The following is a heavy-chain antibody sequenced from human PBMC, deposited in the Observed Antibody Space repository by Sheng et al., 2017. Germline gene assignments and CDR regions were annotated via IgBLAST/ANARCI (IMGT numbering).Heavy chain of an antibody. J-gene: IGHJ4*02. CDR1: GFTFTNSA. Sequence: EVQLLESGGGSIQPGGSLRLSCAASGFTFTNSAMHWVRQAPGKGLEWVSSITGSGSNTYYADSVKGRFTISRDNSKNTLYLQMNSLRAEDTALYYCAKDRGLAAAGVGDYWGQGTLVTVSS. D-gene: IGHD6-13*01. V-gene: IGHV3-23*01. CDR3: AKDRGLAAAGVGDY. CDR2: ITGSGSNT.